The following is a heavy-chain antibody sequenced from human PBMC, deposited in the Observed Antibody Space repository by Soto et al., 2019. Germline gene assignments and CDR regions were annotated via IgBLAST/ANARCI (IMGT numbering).Heavy chain of an antibody. Sequence: PGGSLRLSCSVSGFTFSSYTMHWVRQAPGKGLEYVSSVTPNGRSTYYADSVKGRFTVSRDNSKNTLYLQMSTLRAEDTALYYCVKDRWVDYWGQGILVTVS. CDR3: VKDRWVDY. CDR2: VTPNGRST. D-gene: IGHD6-13*01. J-gene: IGHJ4*02. V-gene: IGHV3-64D*06. CDR1: GFTFSSYT.